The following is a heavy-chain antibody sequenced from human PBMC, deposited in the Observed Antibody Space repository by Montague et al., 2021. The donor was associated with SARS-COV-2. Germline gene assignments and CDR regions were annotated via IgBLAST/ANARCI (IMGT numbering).Heavy chain of an antibody. CDR2: ISGSGGST. CDR3: AKDKGVAYYFDH. J-gene: IGHJ4*02. Sequence: SLRLPCAASGITFSNYAMSWVRQAPGKGLEWVSAISGSGGSTYYADSVKGRFTISRDNSKNTLYLQMNGLRAGDTAVYYCAKDKGVAYYFDHWGQGTLVTVSS. CDR1: GITFSNYA. D-gene: IGHD2-15*01. V-gene: IGHV3-23*01.